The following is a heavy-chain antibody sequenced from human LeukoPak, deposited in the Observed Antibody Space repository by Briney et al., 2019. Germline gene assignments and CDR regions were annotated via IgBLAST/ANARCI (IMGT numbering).Heavy chain of an antibody. CDR3: ARDTRQLVRYVYYYMDV. CDR1: GLTLSSYA. V-gene: IGHV3-30*04. J-gene: IGHJ6*03. D-gene: IGHD6-13*01. Sequence: PGGSPRHSCAASGLTLSSYAMHWVRQAPGKGPERVAVISSDGSNKYYADSVKGRFTISRDNSKNTLYLQINSLRAEDTAVYYCARDTRQLVRYVYYYMDVWGKGTAVTVSS. CDR2: ISSDGSNK.